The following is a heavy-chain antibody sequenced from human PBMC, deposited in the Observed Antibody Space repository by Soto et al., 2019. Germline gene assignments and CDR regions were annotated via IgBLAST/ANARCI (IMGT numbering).Heavy chain of an antibody. D-gene: IGHD2-21*02. V-gene: IGHV4-59*01. CDR1: GGSISGYY. J-gene: IGHJ6*02. Sequence: SETLSLTCTVSGGSISGYYWSWIRQPPGKGLEWIGYMYNTGSTVYNPSFKSRVTISVDTSKSQLSPRLNSVTAADTAVYYCARDLWGYCGTDCYPLDVWGQGTTVTVSS. CDR3: ARDLWGYCGTDCYPLDV. CDR2: MYNTGST.